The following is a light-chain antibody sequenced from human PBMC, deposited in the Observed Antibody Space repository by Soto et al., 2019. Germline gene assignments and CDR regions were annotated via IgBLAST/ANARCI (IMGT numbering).Light chain of an antibody. Sequence: MVSQSPCTLSLSPGERATLSCRASQSLSSSYLAWYQQKPGQAPRLLISGASSRATGIPDRFSGSGSGTDFTLTISRLEPEDFAVYYCQQYGSSHTFGQGTRLAIK. V-gene: IGKV3-20*01. CDR3: QQYGSSHT. J-gene: IGKJ5*01. CDR1: QSLSSSY. CDR2: GAS.